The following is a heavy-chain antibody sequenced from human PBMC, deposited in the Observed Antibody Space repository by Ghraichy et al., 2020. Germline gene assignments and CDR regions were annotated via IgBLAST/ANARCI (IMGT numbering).Heavy chain of an antibody. J-gene: IGHJ4*02. D-gene: IGHD6-19*01. V-gene: IGHV3-23*01. CDR1: GFTFSNNA. Sequence: GESLNISCAASGFTFSNNAMTWVRQAPGKGLEWVSAIRGSEDSTVYADSVKGRFSISRGNAENTVYLQMNSLRVEDTAVYYCVKVGRGWSFEYWGQGTMVIVSS. CDR3: VKVGRGWSFEY. CDR2: IRGSEDST.